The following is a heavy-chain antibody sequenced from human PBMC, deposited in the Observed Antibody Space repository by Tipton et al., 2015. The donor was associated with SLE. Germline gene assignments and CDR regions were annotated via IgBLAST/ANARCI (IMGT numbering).Heavy chain of an antibody. CDR3: AREAGTSTWSPVDP. V-gene: IGHV3-7*01. D-gene: IGHD6-13*01. CDR1: GFTFNSYW. CDR2: INQDGSET. J-gene: IGHJ5*02. Sequence: SLRLSCAASGFTFNSYWMSWVRQAQGKGLEWVANINQDGSETYYVDSVKGRFTISRDNAKNSLYLQMNSLRAEDTAVYYCAREAGTSTWSPVDPWGQGTLVTVSS.